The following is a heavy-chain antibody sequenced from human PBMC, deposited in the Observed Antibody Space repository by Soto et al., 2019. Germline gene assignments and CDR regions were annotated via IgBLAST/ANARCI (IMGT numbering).Heavy chain of an antibody. D-gene: IGHD2-15*01. Sequence: PSETLSLTCAVYGGSFSGYYWSWIRQPPGKGLEWIGEINHSGSTNYNPSLKSRVTISVDTSKNQFSLKLSSVTAADTAVYYCARRIVVVVAATLSLAPWGQGTLVTVSS. J-gene: IGHJ5*02. CDR2: INHSGST. CDR3: ARRIVVVVAATLSLAP. V-gene: IGHV4-34*01. CDR1: GGSFSGYY.